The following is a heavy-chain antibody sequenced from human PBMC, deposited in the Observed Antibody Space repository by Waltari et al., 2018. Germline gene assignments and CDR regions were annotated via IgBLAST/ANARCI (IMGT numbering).Heavy chain of an antibody. V-gene: IGHV4-4*07. J-gene: IGHJ4*02. D-gene: IGHD3-9*01. CDR3: ARTAYDHLTGYPTLDH. CDR1: AASIRGHY. CDR2: VYSTGAT. Sequence: KLLESGPGLVKPSETLSLTCTVSAASIRGHYWSWIRQPAGKGLEWIGRVYSTGATNYNPSLGRRATISVDTANYQFSLKVTSVTAADTAIYYCARTAYDHLTGYPTLDHWGQGILVTVSS.